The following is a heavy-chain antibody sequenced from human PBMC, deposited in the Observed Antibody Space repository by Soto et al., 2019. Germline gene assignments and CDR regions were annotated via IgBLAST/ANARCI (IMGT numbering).Heavy chain of an antibody. CDR1: GFTFSSYA. CDR3: ARGIAARPYYYYGMDV. CDR2: ISGSGGST. J-gene: IGHJ6*02. Sequence: VGSLRLSCAASGFTFSSYAMSWVRQAPGKGLEWVSAISGSGGSTYYADSVKGRFTISRDNSKNTLYLQMNSLRAEDTAVYYCARGIAARPYYYYGMDVWGQGTTVTVSS. V-gene: IGHV3-23*01. D-gene: IGHD6-6*01.